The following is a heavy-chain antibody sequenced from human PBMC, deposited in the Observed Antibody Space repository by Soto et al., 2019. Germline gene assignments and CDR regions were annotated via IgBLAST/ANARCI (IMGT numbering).Heavy chain of an antibody. CDR1: GFTFSSYA. V-gene: IGHV3-23*01. J-gene: IGHJ5*02. CDR2: ISGSGGST. CDR3: AKEERYYYDSSGYLNWFDP. Sequence: LRLSCAASGFTFSSYAMSWVRQAPGKGLEWVSAISGSGGSTYYADSVKGRFTISRDNSKNTPYLQMNSLRAEDTAVYYCAKEERYYYDSSGYLNWFDPWGQGTLVTVSS. D-gene: IGHD3-22*01.